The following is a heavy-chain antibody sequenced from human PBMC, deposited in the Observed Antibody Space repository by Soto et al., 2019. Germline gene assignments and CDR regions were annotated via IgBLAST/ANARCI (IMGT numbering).Heavy chain of an antibody. CDR3: AKEPVGKYNWFDP. CDR2: ISSTTNYI. D-gene: IGHD2-15*01. V-gene: IGHV3-21*04. Sequence: GSLRLSCAASGFTFTRYSMNWVRQAPGKGLEWVSSISSTTNYIYYGDSMKGRFTISRDNAKNSLYLQMNSLRVEDTAVYYCAKEPVGKYNWFDPWGQGTLVTVSS. CDR1: GFTFTRYS. J-gene: IGHJ5*02.